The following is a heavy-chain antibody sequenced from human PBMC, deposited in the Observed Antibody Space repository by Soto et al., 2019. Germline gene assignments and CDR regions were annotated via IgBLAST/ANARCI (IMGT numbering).Heavy chain of an antibody. D-gene: IGHD3-10*01. Sequence: SETLSLTCTVSGGSISSGGYYWSWIRQHPGKGLEWIGYIYYSGSTYYNPSLKSRVTISVDTSKNQFSLKLSSVTAADTAVYYCARGSVRFGETRHREFDYWGQGTLVTVSS. V-gene: IGHV4-31*03. CDR2: IYYSGST. J-gene: IGHJ4*02. CDR3: ARGSVRFGETRHREFDY. CDR1: GGSISSGGYY.